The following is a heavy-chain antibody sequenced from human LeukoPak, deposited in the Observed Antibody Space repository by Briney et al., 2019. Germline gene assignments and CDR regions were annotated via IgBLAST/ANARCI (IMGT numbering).Heavy chain of an antibody. Sequence: GESLKISCKGSGYSFTSYWIGWVRQMPGKGLEWMGIIYPGDSDTRYSPSFQGQVTISADKSISTAYLQWSSLKASDTAMYYCARRNIVGARGRVAGAFDIWGQGTMVTVSS. D-gene: IGHD1-26*01. J-gene: IGHJ3*02. CDR1: GYSFTSYW. CDR2: IYPGDSDT. V-gene: IGHV5-51*01. CDR3: ARRNIVGARGRVAGAFDI.